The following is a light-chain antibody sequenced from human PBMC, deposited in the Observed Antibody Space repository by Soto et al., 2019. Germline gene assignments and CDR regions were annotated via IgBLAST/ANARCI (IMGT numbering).Light chain of an antibody. V-gene: IGLV2-14*01. CDR1: SSDVGAYNF. Sequence: QSALTQPASVSGSPGQSITISCTGTSSDVGAYNFVSWYQQLPGKAPKLMIYEVSNRPSGVSDRFSGSKSGNTASLIISGLRPEDEADYYCSSQTASATVLFGGGTKLTVL. CDR2: EVS. CDR3: SSQTASATVL. J-gene: IGLJ2*01.